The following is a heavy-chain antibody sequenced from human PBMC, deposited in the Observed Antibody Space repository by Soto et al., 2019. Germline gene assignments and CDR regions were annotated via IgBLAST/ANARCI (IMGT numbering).Heavy chain of an antibody. CDR2: IYHSGRT. V-gene: IGHV4-38-2*01. CDR3: ASGIDFYYAMDV. J-gene: IGHJ6*01. CDR1: GYSISSGYY. Sequence: PSETLSLTCAVSGYSISSGYYWGWIRQPPGKGLEWIGSIYHSGRTYYNTSLKSRVTLSVDTSKHQFSMKLTSVTDAHPAVYYWASGIDFYYAMDVWGQGTTVTVSS.